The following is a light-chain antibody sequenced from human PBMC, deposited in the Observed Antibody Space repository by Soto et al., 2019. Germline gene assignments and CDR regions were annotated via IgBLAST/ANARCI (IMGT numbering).Light chain of an antibody. J-gene: IGKJ3*01. CDR1: QGISSY. Sequence: IQLTQSPSSLSASVGDRVTITCRASQGISSYLAWYQQKPGKAPKLLIYAASTLQSGVPSRFSGSGSGTEFTITISSLQPEDFATYYCQQLETFGPGTKVDIK. CDR2: AAS. CDR3: QQLET. V-gene: IGKV1-9*01.